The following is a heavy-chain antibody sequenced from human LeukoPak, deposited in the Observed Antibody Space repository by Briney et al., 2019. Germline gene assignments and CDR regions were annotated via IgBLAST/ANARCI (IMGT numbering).Heavy chain of an antibody. V-gene: IGHV4-4*07. CDR2: IYTSGST. CDR1: GGPISSYY. J-gene: IGHJ4*02. CDR3: ARGLIGSGSYYPFDY. D-gene: IGHD3-10*01. Sequence: PSETLSLTCTVSGGPISSYYWSWIRQPAGKGLEWIGRIYTSGSTNYNPSLKSRVTMSVDTSKNQFSLKLSSVTAADTAVYYCARGLIGSGSYYPFDYWGQGTLVTVSS.